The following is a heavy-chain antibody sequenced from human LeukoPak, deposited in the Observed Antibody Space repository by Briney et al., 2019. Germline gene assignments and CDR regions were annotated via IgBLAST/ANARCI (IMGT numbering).Heavy chain of an antibody. CDR3: AREPRYYRDSYYSYMDV. V-gene: IGHV4-59*01. J-gene: IGHJ6*03. CDR1: GASLRDYY. CDR2: ISHSGST. D-gene: IGHD3-22*01. Sequence: SETLSLTCSVSGASLRDYYWTWIRQPPGKRLQWIGSISHSGSTKYNPSLNSRVSISIDTSRDQFSLKLRSVTAADTAVYYCAREPRYYRDSYYSYMDVWGKGTTVTVSS.